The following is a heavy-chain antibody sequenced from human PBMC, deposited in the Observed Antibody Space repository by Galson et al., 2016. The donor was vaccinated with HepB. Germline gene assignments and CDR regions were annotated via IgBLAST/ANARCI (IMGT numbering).Heavy chain of an antibody. J-gene: IGHJ6*02. Sequence: QSGAEVKKLGESLKISCRGSGYSFGSYWIGWVRQMPGKGLEWMGIIYPGDFDIRYSPSFQGQVTISVDKSISTAYLQWSSLTASDTAMYYCARSLTGSYEFWGAIYKYYTMDVWGQGTTVTVS. CDR3: ARSLTGSYEFWGAIYKYYTMDV. CDR2: IYPGDFDI. V-gene: IGHV5-51*01. CDR1: GYSFGSYW. D-gene: IGHD3-3*01.